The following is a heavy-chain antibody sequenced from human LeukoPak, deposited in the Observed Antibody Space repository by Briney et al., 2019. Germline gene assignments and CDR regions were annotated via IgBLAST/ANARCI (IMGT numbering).Heavy chain of an antibody. CDR2: IKQDGSEK. V-gene: IGHV3-7*03. J-gene: IGHJ4*02. Sequence: GGSLRLSCAASGFTFSRFWMTWVRQAPGKGLEWVANIKQDGSEKYYVDSVKGRFTISRDNAKNSLYLQMNSLRAADTAVYYCAKDQLNRFCSGGSCSITHDYWGQGTLVTVSS. CDR3: AKDQLNRFCSGGSCSITHDY. CDR1: GFTFSRFW. D-gene: IGHD2-15*01.